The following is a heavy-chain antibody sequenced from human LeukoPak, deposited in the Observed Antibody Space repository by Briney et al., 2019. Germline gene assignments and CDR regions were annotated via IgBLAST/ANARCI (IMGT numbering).Heavy chain of an antibody. V-gene: IGHV3-23*01. D-gene: IGHD2-2*01. CDR3: AKVRYCTSTSCRTYDSGSIFDY. CDR2: VGRGGSP. CDR1: GFTFDSYV. Sequence: GGSLRLSCEASGFTFDSYVFSWVRPAPGKGLEWVSSVGRGGSPYYADPVKGRFTFSRDNSKNTLFLQMNSLRPEDTAVYYCAKVRYCTSTSCRTYDSGSIFDYWGQGALVTVPS. J-gene: IGHJ4*02.